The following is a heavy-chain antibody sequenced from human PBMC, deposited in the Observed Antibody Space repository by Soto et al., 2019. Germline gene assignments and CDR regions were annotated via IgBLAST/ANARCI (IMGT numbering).Heavy chain of an antibody. CDR2: IYHSGST. Sequence: KSSETLSLTCAVSGYSISSGYYWGWIRQPPGKGLEWIGSIYHSGSTYYNPSLKSRVTISVDTSKNQFSLKLSSVTAADTAVYYCARVPHLNIVATNYFDYWGQGTLVTVSS. CDR1: GYSISSGYY. CDR3: ARVPHLNIVATNYFDY. V-gene: IGHV4-38-2*01. D-gene: IGHD5-12*01. J-gene: IGHJ4*02.